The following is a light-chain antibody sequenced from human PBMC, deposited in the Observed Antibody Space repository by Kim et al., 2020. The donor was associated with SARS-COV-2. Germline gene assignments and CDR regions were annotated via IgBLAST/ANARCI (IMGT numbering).Light chain of an antibody. J-gene: IGKJ4*01. CDR3: QQYSDWPLT. V-gene: IGKV3-15*01. CDR1: QSVSST. Sequence: EIVMTQSPATLSVSPGERATLSCRASQSVSSTLAWYQQKPGQAPRLLIYGASNRATGIPARFSGSGSETEFTLTISSLQSEDFAVYFCQQYSDWPLTFGGGTKLEI. CDR2: GAS.